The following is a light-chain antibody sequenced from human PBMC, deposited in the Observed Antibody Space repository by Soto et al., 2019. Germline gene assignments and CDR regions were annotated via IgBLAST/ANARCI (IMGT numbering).Light chain of an antibody. J-gene: IGKJ1*01. V-gene: IGKV1-39*01. CDR2: DAS. Sequence: DIQMTQSPSSLSASVGDRVTITCQASQDISNYLNWYQQKPGKAPKLLIYDASNLQSGVPSRFSGSGSGTDFTLTISSLQPEDFATYSCQQSYNSPQTFGRGTKVDIK. CDR3: QQSYNSPQT. CDR1: QDISNY.